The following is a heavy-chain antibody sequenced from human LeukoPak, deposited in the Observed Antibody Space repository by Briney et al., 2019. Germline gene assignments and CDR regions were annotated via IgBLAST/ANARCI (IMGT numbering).Heavy chain of an antibody. J-gene: IGHJ4*02. CDR3: ARPRTYGDYVGLDY. D-gene: IGHD4-17*01. CDR2: INPNSGGT. Sequence: GASVKVSCKASGYTFAGYYMHWVRQAPGQGLEWMGWINPNSGGTNYAQKFQGRVTMTRDTSISTAYMELSRLRSDDTAVYYCARPRTYGDYVGLDYWGQGTLVTVSS. V-gene: IGHV1-2*02. CDR1: GYTFAGYY.